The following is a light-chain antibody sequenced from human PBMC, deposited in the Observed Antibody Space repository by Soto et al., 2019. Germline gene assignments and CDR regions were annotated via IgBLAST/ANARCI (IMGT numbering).Light chain of an antibody. V-gene: IGKV3-20*01. CDR1: QSLSSSY. CDR3: QQCGISPFT. J-gene: IGKJ3*01. CDR2: DAS. Sequence: EIVLTQSPGTLSLSPGERATLSCRASQSLSSSYLAWYQQTPGQAPRLLIYDASSRATGIPDRFSGSGSGTDFTLTISRLEPEDFAVYFCQQCGISPFTFGPGTKVDIK.